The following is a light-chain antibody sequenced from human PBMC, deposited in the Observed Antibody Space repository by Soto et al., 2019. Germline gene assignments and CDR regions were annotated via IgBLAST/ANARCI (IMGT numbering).Light chain of an antibody. CDR2: MGS. V-gene: IGKV2-28*01. Sequence: DIVMTQSPLSLAVTPGESASISCRSSQSLVKRSGQNCLDWYLQRPGQSPQLLIHMGSVRASGVPDRFSGSGSGTYFTLTISRVEAEDVGVYYCMQALESPPTFGGGTKMEIK. CDR3: MQALESPPT. CDR1: QSLVKRSGQNC. J-gene: IGKJ4*01.